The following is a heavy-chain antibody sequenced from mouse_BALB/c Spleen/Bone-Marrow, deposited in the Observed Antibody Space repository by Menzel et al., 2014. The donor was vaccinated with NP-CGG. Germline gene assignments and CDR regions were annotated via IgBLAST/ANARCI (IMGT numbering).Heavy chain of an antibody. CDR1: GFTFSDYY. J-gene: IGHJ1*01. CDR3: ARVVTTATLYWCFDV. CDR2: IRDGGSYT. D-gene: IGHD1-2*01. Sequence: VQLKESGGGLVKPGGSLKLSCAASGFTFSDYYMYWVRQTPEKRLEWVATIRDGGSYTYYPDSVKGRFTISRDNAKNNLYLQMSSLKSEDTAMYYCARVVTTATLYWCFDVWGAGTTVTVSS. V-gene: IGHV5-4*02.